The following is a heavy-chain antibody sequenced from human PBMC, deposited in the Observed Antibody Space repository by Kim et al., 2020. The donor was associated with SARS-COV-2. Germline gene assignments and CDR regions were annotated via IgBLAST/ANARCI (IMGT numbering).Heavy chain of an antibody. CDR1: GYSFTSYW. D-gene: IGHD3-10*01. CDR2: IYPGDSDT. CDR3: ARLTIWLEEVYGMDV. Sequence: GESLKISCKGSGYSFTSYWIGWVRQMPGKGLEWMGIIYPGDSDTRYSPSFQGQVTISADKSISTAYLQWSSLKASDTAMYYCARLTIWLEEVYGMDVWGQGTTVTVSS. V-gene: IGHV5-51*01. J-gene: IGHJ6*02.